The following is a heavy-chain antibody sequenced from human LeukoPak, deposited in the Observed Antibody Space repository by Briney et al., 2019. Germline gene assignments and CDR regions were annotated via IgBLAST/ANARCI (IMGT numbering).Heavy chain of an antibody. CDR1: GYTFTGYY. J-gene: IGHJ3*02. Sequence: ASVKVSCKASGYTFTGYYIHWLRQAPGQGLEWMGRINPNSGGTNYAQKFQGRVTMTRDTSINTAYMELSRLRSDDTAVYYCAIAGGGSDAFDIWGQGTMVTVSS. D-gene: IGHD2-15*01. CDR3: AIAGGGSDAFDI. CDR2: INPNSGGT. V-gene: IGHV1-2*06.